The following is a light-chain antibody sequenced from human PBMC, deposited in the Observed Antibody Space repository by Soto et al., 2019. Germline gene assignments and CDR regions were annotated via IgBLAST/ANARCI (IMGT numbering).Light chain of an antibody. CDR1: QSVNSN. V-gene: IGKV3-15*01. Sequence: EIVMTQSQTTLSVSPGSRATLACRASQSVNSNLAWYQQKPGQAPRLVIYGASTRATAVPARFTASGSGTEFTLTISSLQSEDFAVYYCQQYNTWPRTFGQGTKVDIK. J-gene: IGKJ1*01. CDR3: QQYNTWPRT. CDR2: GAS.